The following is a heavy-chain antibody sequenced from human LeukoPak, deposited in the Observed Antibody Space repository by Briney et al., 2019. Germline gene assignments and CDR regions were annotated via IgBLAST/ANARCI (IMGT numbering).Heavy chain of an antibody. J-gene: IGHJ4*02. CDR2: INPSGGST. CDR1: GYTFTSYY. Sequence: ASVKVSCKASGYTFTSYYMHWVRQAPGQGLEWMGIINPSGGSTSYAQKFQGRVTMTRDTSTSTVYMELSSLRSEDTAVYYCARDGVIVGATGGRFDYWGQGTLVTVSS. V-gene: IGHV1-46*01. D-gene: IGHD1-26*01. CDR3: ARDGVIVGATGGRFDY.